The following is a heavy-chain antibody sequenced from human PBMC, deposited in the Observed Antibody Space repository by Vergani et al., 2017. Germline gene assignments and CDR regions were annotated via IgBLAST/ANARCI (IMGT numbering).Heavy chain of an antibody. CDR1: GFTVSSNY. CDR3: ARGGDYYDSSGYYFARYLARSYYFDY. Sequence: EVQLVESGGGLIQPGGSLRLSCAASGFTVSSNYMSWVRQAPGKGLEWVSVIYSGGSTYYADSVKGRFTISSDNSKNTLYLQMNSLRAEDTAVYYCARGGDYYDSSGYYFARYLARSYYFDYWGQGTLVTVSS. D-gene: IGHD3-22*01. CDR2: IYSGGST. V-gene: IGHV3-53*01. J-gene: IGHJ4*02.